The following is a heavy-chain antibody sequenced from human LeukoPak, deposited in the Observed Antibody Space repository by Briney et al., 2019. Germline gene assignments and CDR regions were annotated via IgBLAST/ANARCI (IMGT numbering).Heavy chain of an antibody. J-gene: IGHJ6*02. CDR2: IWYDGSNK. Sequence: GGSLRLSCAASGFTFSSYGMHWVRQAPGKGLEWVAVIWYDGSNKYYADSVKGRFTISRDNSKNTLYLQMNSLRAEDTAVYYCAREGDGYNYPSTDYYGMDVWGQGTTVTVSS. CDR3: AREGDGYNYPSTDYYGMDV. V-gene: IGHV3-33*01. CDR1: GFTFSSYG. D-gene: IGHD5-24*01.